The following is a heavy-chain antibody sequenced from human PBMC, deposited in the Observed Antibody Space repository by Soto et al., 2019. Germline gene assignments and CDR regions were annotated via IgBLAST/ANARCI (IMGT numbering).Heavy chain of an antibody. Sequence: QVQLVQSGAEVKKPGSSVKVSCKASGGTFSSYTISWVRQAPGQGLEWMGRIIPILGIANYAQKFQGRVTITXAKTTXXAYMELSSLRSEDTAVYYCARGGWGGYAARDAFDIWGQGTMVTVSS. CDR2: IIPILGIA. D-gene: IGHD5-12*01. CDR3: ARGGWGGYAARDAFDI. CDR1: GGTFSSYT. V-gene: IGHV1-69*02. J-gene: IGHJ3*02.